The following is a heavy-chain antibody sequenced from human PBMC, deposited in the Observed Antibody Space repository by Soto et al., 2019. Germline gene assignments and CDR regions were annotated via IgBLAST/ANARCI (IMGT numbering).Heavy chain of an antibody. CDR1: GFTFSSYA. CDR2: ISGRDGST. J-gene: IGHJ4*02. V-gene: IGHV3-23*01. CDR3: EKDPSGDYCFDY. Sequence: RLSCAASGFTFSSYAMSWVRRSPGKGLEWVSGISGRDGSTYYADSVKGRFTISRDNSKNTLYLQMNSLRADDTAVSYCEKDPSGDYCFDYWGQGTLATVSS. D-gene: IGHD4-17*01.